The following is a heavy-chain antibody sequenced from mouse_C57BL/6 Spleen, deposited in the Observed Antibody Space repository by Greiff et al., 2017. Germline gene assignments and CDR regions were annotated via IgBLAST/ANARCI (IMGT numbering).Heavy chain of an antibody. CDR3: ASLYYGSTHWYFDV. D-gene: IGHD1-1*01. J-gene: IGHJ1*03. Sequence: QVHVKQPGAELVKPGASVKLSCKASGYSFTSYWMHWVKQRPGRGLEWIGRIDPNSGGTNYNEKFKSKATLTVDKPSSKAYMQLSSLTSEDFAVYYCASLYYGSTHWYFDVWGTGTTVTVSS. CDR1: GYSFTSYW. V-gene: IGHV1-72*01. CDR2: IDPNSGGT.